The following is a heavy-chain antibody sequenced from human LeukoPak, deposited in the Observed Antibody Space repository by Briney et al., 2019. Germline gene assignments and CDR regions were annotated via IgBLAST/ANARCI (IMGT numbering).Heavy chain of an antibody. CDR2: ISSSGSTI. CDR3: AVIAAAFDY. D-gene: IGHD6-13*01. V-gene: IGHV3-48*04. J-gene: IGHJ4*02. CDR1: GLTFSTYT. Sequence: GGSLRLSCAASGLTFSTYTMNWVRQAPGKGLEWVSYISSSGSTIYYADSVKGRFTTSRDNAKNSLYLQMNSLRAEDTAVYYCAVIAAAFDYWGQGTLVTVSS.